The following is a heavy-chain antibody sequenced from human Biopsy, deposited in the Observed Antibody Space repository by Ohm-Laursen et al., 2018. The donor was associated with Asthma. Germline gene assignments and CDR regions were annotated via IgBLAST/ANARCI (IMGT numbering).Heavy chain of an antibody. CDR1: GVSLSSFG. CDR3: AKVYDYAYHYDAFDI. D-gene: IGHD4-17*01. J-gene: IGHJ3*02. CDR2: ISYDGSKK. V-gene: IGHV3-30*18. Sequence: SLRLSCSASGVSLSSFGMNWVRQAPGKGLEWVAVISYDGSKKEYGDSVKGRFTISRDNSKDTVYLQMNSLRAEDTAVYYCAKVYDYAYHYDAFDIWGQGTMVTVSS.